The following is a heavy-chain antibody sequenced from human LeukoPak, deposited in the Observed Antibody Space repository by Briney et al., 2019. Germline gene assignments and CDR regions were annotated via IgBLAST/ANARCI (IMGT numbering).Heavy chain of an antibody. J-gene: IGHJ4*02. D-gene: IGHD3-10*01. CDR1: GFTFSSYS. V-gene: IGHV3-30*18. Sequence: GGSLRLSCAASGFTFSSYSMNWVRQAPGKGLEWVAVISYDGSNKYYADSVKGRFTISRDNSKNTLYLQMNSLRAEDTAVYYCAKDKDVKDYYGSGIDYWGQGTLVTVSS. CDR3: AKDKDVKDYYGSGIDY. CDR2: ISYDGSNK.